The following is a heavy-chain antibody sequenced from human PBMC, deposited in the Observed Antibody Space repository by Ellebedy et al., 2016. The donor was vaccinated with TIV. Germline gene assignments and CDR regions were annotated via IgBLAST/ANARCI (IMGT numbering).Heavy chain of an antibody. V-gene: IGHV3-23*01. Sequence: PGGSLRLSCAASGFTFGDYAMSWVRQAPGKGLEWVSAISASGDRTYYADSVRGRLTISRDNSKNTLYVQMNSLRAEDTAVYHCAKGFRGSGSYTTDYWGQGTLVTVSS. CDR1: GFTFGDYA. D-gene: IGHD1-1*01. CDR3: AKGFRGSGSYTTDY. CDR2: ISASGDRT. J-gene: IGHJ4*02.